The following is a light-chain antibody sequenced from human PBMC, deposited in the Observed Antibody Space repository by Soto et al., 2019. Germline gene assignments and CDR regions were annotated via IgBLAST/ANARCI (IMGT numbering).Light chain of an antibody. J-gene: IGKJ1*01. CDR1: QSVASY. CDR3: QQYGVSSWT. Sequence: EMVMTQSPATLYVSPGESATLSCRASQSVASYLAWYQQKPGQAPRLLVYGASSRATGIPDRFSGSGSGTDFTLIISRLEPEDFAVYYCQQYGVSSWTFGQGTKVDI. CDR2: GAS. V-gene: IGKV3-20*01.